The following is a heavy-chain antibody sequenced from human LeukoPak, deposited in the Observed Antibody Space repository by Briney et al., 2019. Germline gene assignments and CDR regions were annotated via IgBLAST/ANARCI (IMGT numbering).Heavy chain of an antibody. D-gene: IGHD3-10*01. CDR3: ARGGYYGSGNDFRFDP. J-gene: IGHJ5*02. V-gene: IGHV4-59*01. CDR1: GGSXXSYY. CDR2: IYYSGST. Sequence: GGSXXSYYWSWLRQPPGKGLEWIGYIYYSGSTNYNPSLKSRVTISVDTSKNQFSLKLSSVTPADTAVYYCARGGYYGSGNDFRFDPWGQGTLVTVSS.